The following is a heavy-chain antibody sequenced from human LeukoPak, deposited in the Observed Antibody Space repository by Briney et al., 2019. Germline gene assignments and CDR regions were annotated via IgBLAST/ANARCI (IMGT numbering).Heavy chain of an antibody. V-gene: IGHV3-48*01. CDR3: ARDVDSSSWYTLAIDY. CDR2: ISSNSSTI. D-gene: IGHD6-13*01. CDR1: GFTFSSYS. J-gene: IGHJ4*02. Sequence: GGSLSLSCAVSGFTFSSYSMYWGRQAPGKGLEWVSYISSNSSTIYYADSVKGRFTISRDTAKNSLYLQMNSLRAEDTAVYYCARDVDSSSWYTLAIDYWGQGTLVTVSS.